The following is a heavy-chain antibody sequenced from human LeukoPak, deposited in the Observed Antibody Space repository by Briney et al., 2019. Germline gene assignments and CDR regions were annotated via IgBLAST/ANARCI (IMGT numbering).Heavy chain of an antibody. CDR1: GGSFSGYY. D-gene: IGHD3-22*01. J-gene: IGHJ3*02. V-gene: IGHV4-34*01. CDR2: INHSGNT. CDR3: ATEPYYYDSSGSPRGYDAFDI. Sequence: SETLSLTCAVYGGSFSGYYWSWIRQPPGKGLEWIGEINHSGNTNYNPSLKSRVTISVDTSKNQFSLKLSSVTAADTAVYYCATEPYYYDSSGSPRGYDAFDIWGQGTMVTVSS.